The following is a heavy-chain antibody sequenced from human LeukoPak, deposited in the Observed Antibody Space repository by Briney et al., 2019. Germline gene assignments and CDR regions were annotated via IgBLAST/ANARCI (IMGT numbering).Heavy chain of an antibody. V-gene: IGHV4-34*01. J-gene: IGHJ5*02. D-gene: IGHD2-2*01. CDR1: GGSFSGYY. Sequence: PSETLSLTCAVYGGSFSGYYWSWIRQPPGKGLEWIGEINHSGSTNYNPSLKSRVTISVDTSKNQFSLKLSSVTAADTAVYYCARQQRIVVVPSWFDPWGQGTLVTVSS. CDR2: INHSGST. CDR3: ARQQRIVVVPSWFDP.